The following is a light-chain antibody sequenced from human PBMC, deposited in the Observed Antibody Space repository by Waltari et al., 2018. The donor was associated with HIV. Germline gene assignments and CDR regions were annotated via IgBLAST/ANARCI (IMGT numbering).Light chain of an antibody. J-gene: IGKJ1*01. CDR3: QQYSSSPRT. CDR1: QSVPSNF. Sequence: IVLTQSPGPLSLSPGERATLSCRASQSVPSNFLAWYQQEPGQAPRLLIYGASSRATGIPDRFSGSGSGTDFTLTISRLEPEDFAVYYCQQYSSSPRTFGQGTKVEI. V-gene: IGKV3-20*01. CDR2: GAS.